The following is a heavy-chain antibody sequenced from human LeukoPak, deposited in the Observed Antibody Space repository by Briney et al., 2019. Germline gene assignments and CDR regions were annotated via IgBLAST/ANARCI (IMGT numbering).Heavy chain of an antibody. J-gene: IGHJ6*03. Sequence: PSETLSLTCTVSGGSISSGSYYWSWIRQPAGKGLEWIGRIYTSGSTNYNPSLKSRVTISVDTSKNQFSLKLSSVTAADTAVYYCAREVTMVRGVQLYYYYYMDVWGKGTTVTISS. CDR1: GGSISSGSYY. CDR2: IYTSGST. V-gene: IGHV4-61*02. D-gene: IGHD3-10*01. CDR3: AREVTMVRGVQLYYYYYMDV.